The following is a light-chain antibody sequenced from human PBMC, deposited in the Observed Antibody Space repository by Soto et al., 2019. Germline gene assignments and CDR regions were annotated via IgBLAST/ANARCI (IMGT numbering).Light chain of an antibody. Sequence: SYELTQPPSVSVSPGQTARITCSGDALPKNYAYWYQQKSGQAPVLVIYEDSKRPSGIPERFSGSSSGTMATLTISGAQVEDEADYYCYSTDSSGNHRGVFGTGTKLTVL. V-gene: IGLV3-10*01. CDR3: YSTDSSGNHRGV. CDR2: EDS. J-gene: IGLJ1*01. CDR1: ALPKNY.